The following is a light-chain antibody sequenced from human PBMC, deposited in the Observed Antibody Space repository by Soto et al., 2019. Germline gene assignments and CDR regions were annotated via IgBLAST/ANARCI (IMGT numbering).Light chain of an antibody. CDR3: QQYNSLPWT. J-gene: IGKJ1*01. CDR2: DAS. Sequence: DIQMTQSPSTLPASVGDRVTITCRASQSISSWLAWYQQKPGKAPKLLIYDASSLESGVPSRFSGSGSGTDFTLTINRLQPDDFATYYCQQYNSLPWTFGQGTKVDIK. V-gene: IGKV1-5*01. CDR1: QSISSW.